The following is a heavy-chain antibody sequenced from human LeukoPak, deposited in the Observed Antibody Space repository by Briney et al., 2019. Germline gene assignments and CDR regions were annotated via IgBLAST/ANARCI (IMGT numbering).Heavy chain of an antibody. CDR1: GFRVDTYW. Sequence: GGSLRLSCAASGFRVDTYWMSWVRQTPAKGLEWLANIKEDGSETYYVDSVKGRFTISRDNAKNSVYLQMNSLRAEDTAVYYCAKVPAAATGGFDYWGQGTLVTVSS. J-gene: IGHJ4*02. V-gene: IGHV3-7*01. CDR2: IKEDGSET. D-gene: IGHD2-2*01. CDR3: AKVPAAATGGFDY.